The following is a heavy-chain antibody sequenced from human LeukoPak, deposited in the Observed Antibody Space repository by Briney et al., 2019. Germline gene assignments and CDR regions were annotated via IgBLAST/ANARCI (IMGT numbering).Heavy chain of an antibody. D-gene: IGHD1-1*01. CDR1: GGSISSYY. J-gene: IGHJ4*02. Sequence: SETLSLTCTVSGGSISSYYWSWIRQPPGKGVEWIGYIYYSGSTNYNPSLKSRVTISEDTSKNQFSLKLSSVTAADTAVYYCARDRGTWNDDGFDYWGQGTLVTVSS. CDR3: ARDRGTWNDDGFDY. V-gene: IGHV4-59*12. CDR2: IYYSGST.